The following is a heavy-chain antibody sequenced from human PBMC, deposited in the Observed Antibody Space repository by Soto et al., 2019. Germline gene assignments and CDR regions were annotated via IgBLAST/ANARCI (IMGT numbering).Heavy chain of an antibody. CDR1: GYPFVNFA. CDR3: ARLHVKYSESGVYFFSDH. Sequence: QLVQSGAEVRKPGASVQVSCKALGYPFVNFAFNWVRQAPGQGPEWIGWITPSNGHTNYAQTLQGRLTLTTDTSTEIAHMTLRGLKPDDTAMYYCARLHVKYSESGVYFFSDHWGQGTQVTVSS. D-gene: IGHD3-22*01. J-gene: IGHJ4*02. CDR2: ITPSNGHT. V-gene: IGHV1-18*01.